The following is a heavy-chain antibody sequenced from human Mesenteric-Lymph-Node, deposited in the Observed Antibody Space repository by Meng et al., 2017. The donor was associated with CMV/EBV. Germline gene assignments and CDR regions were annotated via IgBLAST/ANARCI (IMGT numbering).Heavy chain of an antibody. V-gene: IGHV4-59*01. J-gene: IGHJ6*02. CDR3: ARILGASYGHYYYGMDV. Sequence: GSLRLSCTVSGGSISSYYWNWIRQPPGKGLEWIGYIYYSGSTNYNPSLKSRVTISVDTSKNQFPLKLIAVTAADTAVYYCARILGASYGHYYYGMDVWGQGTTVTVSS. CDR2: IYYSGST. CDR1: GGSISSYY. D-gene: IGHD5-18*01.